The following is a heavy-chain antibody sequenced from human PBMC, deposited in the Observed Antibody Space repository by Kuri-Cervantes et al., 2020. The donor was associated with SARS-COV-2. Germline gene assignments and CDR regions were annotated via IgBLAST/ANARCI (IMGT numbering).Heavy chain of an antibody. J-gene: IGHJ5*02. V-gene: IGHV1-46*01. Sequence: ASVKVSCKASGYTFTSYYMHWVRQAPGQGLEWMGLINPSGGSTSYAQKFQGRVTMTRDTSTSTVYMELSSLRSEDTAVYYCTLTVAAGGSVNWFDPWGQGTLVTVSS. CDR2: INPSGGST. CDR1: GYTFTSYY. D-gene: IGHD6-13*01. CDR3: TLTVAAGGSVNWFDP.